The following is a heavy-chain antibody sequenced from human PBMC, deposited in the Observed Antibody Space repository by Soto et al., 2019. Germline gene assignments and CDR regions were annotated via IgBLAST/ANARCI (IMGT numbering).Heavy chain of an antibody. V-gene: IGHV3-23*01. CDR3: AMRGPGTYFDY. Sequence: EVQLLDSGGGLVQPGGSLRLSCAASGFTFSSYAMSWGRQAPGKGLEWVSVFSGSGYSTYYADSVMGWLTISRDNSKNPLYLQMNILRAEDTAVYYCAMRGPGTYFDYWGQGTLVNVSS. CDR1: GFTFSSYA. D-gene: IGHD6-13*01. J-gene: IGHJ4*02. CDR2: FSGSGYST.